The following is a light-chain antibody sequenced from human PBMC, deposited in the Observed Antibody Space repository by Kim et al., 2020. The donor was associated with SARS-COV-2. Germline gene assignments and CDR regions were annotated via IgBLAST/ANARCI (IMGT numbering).Light chain of an antibody. V-gene: IGKV1-39*01. J-gene: IGKJ2*01. CDR3: QQSYSAPYT. CDR2: AAS. Sequence: SASVGDIVTVTCRASQTIHSYLTWYQQKPGKAPKLLIYAASSLQSGVPSRFSGSGSGTDFTLTISSLQPEDFATYYCQQSYSAPYTFGQGTKLEI. CDR1: QTIHSY.